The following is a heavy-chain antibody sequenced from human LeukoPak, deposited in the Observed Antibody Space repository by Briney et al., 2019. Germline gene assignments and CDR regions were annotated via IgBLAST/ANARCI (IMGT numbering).Heavy chain of an antibody. J-gene: IGHJ4*02. V-gene: IGHV3-21*01. CDR3: AREDGGSYQYYFDY. CDR1: GFTFSTYN. Sequence: GGSLRLSCAASGFTFSTYNMNWVRQAPGKGLEWVSSISGSSSYIYYADSVKGRFSISRDNAKNSLYLQMNSLRAEDTAVYYCAREDGGSYQYYFDYWGQGTLVTVSS. D-gene: IGHD1-26*01. CDR2: ISGSSSYI.